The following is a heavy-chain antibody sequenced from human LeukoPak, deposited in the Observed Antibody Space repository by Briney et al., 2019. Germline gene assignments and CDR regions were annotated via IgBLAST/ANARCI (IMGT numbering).Heavy chain of an antibody. D-gene: IGHD6-13*01. Sequence: PGGSLRLSCAASGFTFSSYWMSWVRQAPGKGLGWVANIKQDGSEKYYVDSVKGRFTISRDNAKNSLYLQMNSLRAEDTAVYYCARGSSWYPKWFDPWGQGTLVTVSS. J-gene: IGHJ5*02. CDR1: GFTFSSYW. V-gene: IGHV3-7*01. CDR2: IKQDGSEK. CDR3: ARGSSWYPKWFDP.